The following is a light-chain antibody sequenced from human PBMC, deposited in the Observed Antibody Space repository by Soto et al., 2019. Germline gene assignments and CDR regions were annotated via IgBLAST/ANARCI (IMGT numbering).Light chain of an antibody. Sequence: EIVLTQSPGTLSLSPGERVTLSCRASQSVSSSYLAWYQQKPGQAPRLLIYGASSRATGIPDRFSGSGSGPDFTLTISRLAPEDFAVYYCQQFGSSPLYTFGQGTKLEIK. CDR1: QSVSSSY. J-gene: IGKJ2*01. V-gene: IGKV3-20*01. CDR2: GAS. CDR3: QQFGSSPLYT.